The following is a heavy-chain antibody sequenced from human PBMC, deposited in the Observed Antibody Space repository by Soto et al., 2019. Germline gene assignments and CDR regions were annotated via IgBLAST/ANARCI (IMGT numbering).Heavy chain of an antibody. CDR2: IYYTGST. V-gene: IGHV4-31*03. CDR1: GASIRSGGYY. CDR3: ARIEMASIK. Sequence: LRLTCSVSGASIRSGGYYWSWLRQSPGKGLEWIGHIYYTGSTFYSPSLKSRLTISLDTSKNQFSLDLRSVTAADTAMYYCARIEMASIKWGRGTLVTVSS. J-gene: IGHJ4*02.